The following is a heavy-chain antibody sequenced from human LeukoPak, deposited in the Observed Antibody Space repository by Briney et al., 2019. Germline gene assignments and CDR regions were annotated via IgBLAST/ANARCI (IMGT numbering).Heavy chain of an antibody. CDR1: GFTFSSYA. Sequence: GGSLRLSCAASGFTFSSYAMSWVRQAPGKGLEWVSAISGSGGSTYYADSVKGRFTISRDNSKNTLYLQMDSLRAEDTAVYYCAKKGSLVSPGNYFDSWGQGTLVTVSS. J-gene: IGHJ4*02. CDR2: ISGSGGST. V-gene: IGHV3-23*01. CDR3: AKKGSLVSPGNYFDS. D-gene: IGHD2-2*01.